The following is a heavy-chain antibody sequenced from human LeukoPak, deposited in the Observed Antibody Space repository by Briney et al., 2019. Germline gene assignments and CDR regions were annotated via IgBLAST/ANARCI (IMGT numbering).Heavy chain of an antibody. CDR3: ARRAGGSGSYRY. CDR2: INHSGST. CDR1: GGSFSGYY. Sequence: PSETLSLTCAVYGGSFSGYYWSWIRQPPGKGLEWIGEINHSGSTNYNPSLKSRVTISVDTSKNQFSLKLSSVTAADTAVYYCARRAGGSGSYRYWGQGTLVTVSS. J-gene: IGHJ4*02. V-gene: IGHV4-34*01. D-gene: IGHD3-10*01.